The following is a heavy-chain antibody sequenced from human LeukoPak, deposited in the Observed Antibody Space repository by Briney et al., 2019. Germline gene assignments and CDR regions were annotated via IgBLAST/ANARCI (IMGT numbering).Heavy chain of an antibody. J-gene: IGHJ4*02. CDR3: ARAFNGYYFDF. Sequence: ASVKVSCTASVYTFIGHYIHWVRQAPGQGLEWMGWINSSSGGAKYAQNFQDRVTMTRDTSISTAYMEMSRLRSDDTAVYYCARAFNGYYFDFWGQGTLVTVS. CDR1: VYTFIGHY. V-gene: IGHV1-2*02. CDR2: INSSSGGA.